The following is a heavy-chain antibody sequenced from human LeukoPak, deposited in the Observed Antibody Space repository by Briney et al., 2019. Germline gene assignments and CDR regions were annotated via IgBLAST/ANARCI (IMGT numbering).Heavy chain of an antibody. D-gene: IGHD5-18*01. CDR2: IYYSGST. CDR1: GGSISPYY. J-gene: IGHJ4*02. V-gene: IGHV4-59*01. Sequence: SETLSLTCTVSGGSISPYYWSWIRQPPGKGLEWIGYIYYSGSTNYNASLRSRVTISVDTSKNQLSLKLSSVTAADTAVYYCARIVPYNYGYIDYWGQDTLVTVSS. CDR3: ARIVPYNYGYIDY.